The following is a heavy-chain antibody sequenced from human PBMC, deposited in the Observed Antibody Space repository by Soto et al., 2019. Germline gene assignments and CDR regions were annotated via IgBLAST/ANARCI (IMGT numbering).Heavy chain of an antibody. D-gene: IGHD2-15*01. CDR3: ARTTGYCSGCSCFSYYYYSYKDF. CDR1: GFSLSNARMG. V-gene: IGHV2-26*01. J-gene: IGHJ6*03. Sequence: SGPTLVNPTETLTLPCTVSGFSLSNARMGVSWIRQPPGKALEWLAHIFSNDEKSYSTSLKSRLTISKDTSKSQVVLTMTTMDPVDTATYYCARTTGYCSGCSCFSYYYYSYKDFWCKGSTGTLFS. CDR2: IFSNDEK.